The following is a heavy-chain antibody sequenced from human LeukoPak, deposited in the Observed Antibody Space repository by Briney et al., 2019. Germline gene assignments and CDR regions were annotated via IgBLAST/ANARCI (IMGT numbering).Heavy chain of an antibody. Sequence: GGSLRLSCAASGFTFDDYGMSWVRQAPGKGLEWVSGINWNGGSTGYADSVKGRFTISRDNAKNSLYLQMNSLRAEDTALYYCARLPPYCSSTSCYTSYYMDVWGKGTTVTVSS. CDR1: GFTFDDYG. CDR3: ARLPPYCSSTSCYTSYYMDV. J-gene: IGHJ6*03. D-gene: IGHD2-2*02. CDR2: INWNGGST. V-gene: IGHV3-20*04.